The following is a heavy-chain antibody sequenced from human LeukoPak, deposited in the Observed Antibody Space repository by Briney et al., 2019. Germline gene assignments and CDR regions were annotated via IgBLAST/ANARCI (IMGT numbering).Heavy chain of an antibody. Sequence: ASVKVSCKASGHTFTGYYMHWVRQAPGQGLEWMGWINANSGDTNYAQKFQGRVTMTRDTSISTAYMELSRLRSDDTAVYYCARDTGMATTRGGVDYWGQGTLVTVSS. J-gene: IGHJ4*02. V-gene: IGHV1-2*02. CDR1: GHTFTGYY. CDR3: ARDTGMATTRGGVDY. D-gene: IGHD5-24*01. CDR2: INANSGDT.